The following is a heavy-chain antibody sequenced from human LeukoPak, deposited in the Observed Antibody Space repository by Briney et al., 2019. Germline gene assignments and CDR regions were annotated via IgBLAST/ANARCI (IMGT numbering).Heavy chain of an antibody. J-gene: IGHJ4*02. D-gene: IGHD4-17*01. CDR1: GFTVSSNY. CDR2: IYSGGST. CDR3: ARDFHGDHDY. V-gene: IGHV3-66*01. Sequence: PGGSLRLSCAASGFTVSSNYMSWVRQAPGKGLEWVSVIYSGGSTYYADSVKGRITISRDNAKNTLYLQMHSLRAEDTAVYYCARDFHGDHDYWGQGTLVTVSS.